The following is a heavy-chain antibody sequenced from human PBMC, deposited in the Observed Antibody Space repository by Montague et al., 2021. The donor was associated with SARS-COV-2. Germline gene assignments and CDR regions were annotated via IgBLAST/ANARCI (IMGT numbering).Heavy chain of an antibody. Sequence: SETLSLTCTVSGGSISSSSYYWGWIRQPPGRGLEWIGSIYYSGSTYYNPSLKSRVTISVETSKNQFSLKLSSVTAADTAVYYRARHERQWLRLYPYYFDYWGQGTLVTVSS. V-gene: IGHV4-39*01. CDR1: GGSISSSSYY. CDR2: IYYSGST. CDR3: ARHERQWLRLYPYYFDY. J-gene: IGHJ4*02. D-gene: IGHD5-12*01.